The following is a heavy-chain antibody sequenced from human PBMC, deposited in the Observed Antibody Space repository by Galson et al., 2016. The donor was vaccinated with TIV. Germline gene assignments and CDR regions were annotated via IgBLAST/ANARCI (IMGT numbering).Heavy chain of an antibody. CDR2: ISYDGSEK. Sequence: SLRLSCAASGFTFGSYPMHWVRQAPGKGLEWVAFISYDGSEKYYADSVKGRFTISRVNSKNTLYLQMNSLRTGGTAIYSCARVFGDYYFDYWGQGTLVSVPS. D-gene: IGHD4-17*01. V-gene: IGHV3-30-3*01. CDR3: ARVFGDYYFDY. J-gene: IGHJ4*02. CDR1: GFTFGSYP.